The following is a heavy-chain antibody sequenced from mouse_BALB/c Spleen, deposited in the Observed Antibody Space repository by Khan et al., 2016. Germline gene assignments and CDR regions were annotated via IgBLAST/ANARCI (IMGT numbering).Heavy chain of an antibody. CDR1: GYAFTNYG. Sequence: QIQLVQSGPELKKPGETVKISCKASGYAFTNYGMNWVKQAPGKGLKWMGWIKTYSGESTYADDFKGRFAFTLETYASTAYFQLNRLHNEAMDTNICARRGLLDLYCAMNYWGQGTSVTVSS. J-gene: IGHJ4*01. CDR2: IKTYSGES. V-gene: IGHV9-1*02. D-gene: IGHD3-3*01. CDR3: ARRGLLDLYCAMNY.